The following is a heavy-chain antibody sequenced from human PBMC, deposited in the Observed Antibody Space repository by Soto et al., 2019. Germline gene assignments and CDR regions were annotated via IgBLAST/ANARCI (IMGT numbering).Heavy chain of an antibody. V-gene: IGHV1-69*13. CDR3: ARLGYCSGGSCYQHYYYYGMDV. Sequence: ASVKVSCKASGGTFSSYAISWVRQAPGQGLEWMGGIIPIFGTANYAQKFQGRVTITADESTSTAYMELSSLRSEDTAVYYCARLGYCSGGSCYQHYYYYGMDVWGQGTTVTVSS. D-gene: IGHD2-15*01. CDR1: GGTFSSYA. CDR2: IIPIFGTA. J-gene: IGHJ6*02.